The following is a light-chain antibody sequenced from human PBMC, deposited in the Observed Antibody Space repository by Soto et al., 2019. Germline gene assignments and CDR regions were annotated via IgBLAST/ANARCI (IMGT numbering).Light chain of an antibody. Sequence: DIQLTQSPSSLSASLGDRVTITCQASQDIDNFLNWYQHKPGAAPKLLIYDASTLAPGVPSRFSGTESGADFTLTISSLEPEDFAVYYCQQRSNWITFGQGTRLEIK. CDR1: QDIDNF. CDR2: DAS. J-gene: IGKJ5*01. CDR3: QQRSNWIT. V-gene: IGKV1-33*01.